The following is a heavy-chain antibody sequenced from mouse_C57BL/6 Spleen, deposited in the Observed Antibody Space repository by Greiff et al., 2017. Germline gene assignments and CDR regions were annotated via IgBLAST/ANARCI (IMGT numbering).Heavy chain of an antibody. J-gene: IGHJ2*01. CDR3: ARETGYDYPFDY. CDR1: GYSITSGYY. Sequence: EVKLMESGPGLVKPSQSLSLTCSVTGYSITSGYYWNWIRQFPGNKLEWMGYISYDGSNNYNPSLKNRISITRDTSKNQFFLKLNSVTTEDTATYYCARETGYDYPFDYWGQGTTLTVSS. D-gene: IGHD2-4*01. CDR2: ISYDGSN. V-gene: IGHV3-6*01.